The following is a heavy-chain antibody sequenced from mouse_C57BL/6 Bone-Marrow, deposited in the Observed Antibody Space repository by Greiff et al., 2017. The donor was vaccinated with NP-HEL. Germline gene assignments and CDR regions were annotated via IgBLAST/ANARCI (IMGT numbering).Heavy chain of an antibody. V-gene: IGHV7-1*01. Sequence: EVKVVESGGGLVQSGRSLRLSCATSGFTFSDFYMEWVRQAPGKGLEWIAASRNKANDYTTEYSASVKGRFIVSRDTSQSILYLQMNALRAEDTAIYYCAREDDYDGFAYWGQGTLVTVSA. CDR2: SRNKANDYTT. CDR1: GFTFSDFY. D-gene: IGHD2-4*01. CDR3: AREDDYDGFAY. J-gene: IGHJ3*01.